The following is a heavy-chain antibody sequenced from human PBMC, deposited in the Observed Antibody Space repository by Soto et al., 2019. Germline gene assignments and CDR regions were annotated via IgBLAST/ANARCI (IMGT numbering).Heavy chain of an antibody. V-gene: IGHV3-7*01. D-gene: IGHD1-20*01. CDR3: MTEYKGC. CDR2: VEEDGGDK. Sequence: PGGSLRLSCAASGFTFNSYRVSWVRQAQGKGLEWLACVEEDGGDKYYVDSVKGRFTISRDNAKSSVYLQMNSLRADDTAVYYCMTEYKGCWGQGTPVTVSS. CDR1: GFTFNSYR. J-gene: IGHJ4*02.